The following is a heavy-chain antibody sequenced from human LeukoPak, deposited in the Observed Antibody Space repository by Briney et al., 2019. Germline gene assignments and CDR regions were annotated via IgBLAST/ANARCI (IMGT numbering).Heavy chain of an antibody. V-gene: IGHV3-30-3*01. CDR1: GFTFSSYA. J-gene: IGHJ4*02. Sequence: GGSLRLSCAASGFTFSSYAMHWVRQAPGKGLEWVAVISYDGSNKYYADSVKGRFTISRDNSKNTLYLQMNSLRAEDTAVYYCARVVVVVPAAIAGVRRGFDYWGQGTLVTVSS. D-gene: IGHD2-2*01. CDR3: ARVVVVVPAAIAGVRRGFDY. CDR2: ISYDGSNK.